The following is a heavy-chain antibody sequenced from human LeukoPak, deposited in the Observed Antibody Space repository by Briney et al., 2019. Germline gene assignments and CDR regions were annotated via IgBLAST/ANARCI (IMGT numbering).Heavy chain of an antibody. J-gene: IGHJ4*02. D-gene: IGHD1-1*01. Sequence: ASVKVSCKASGYTFTGYYMHWVRQAPGQGLEWMGWINPNSGGTNYAQKFQGRVTMTRDTSISTAYMEMSRLRSDDTAVYYCARDRNFGTAGHIDYWGQGTLVTVSS. CDR3: ARDRNFGTAGHIDY. CDR1: GYTFTGYY. CDR2: INPNSGGT. V-gene: IGHV1-2*02.